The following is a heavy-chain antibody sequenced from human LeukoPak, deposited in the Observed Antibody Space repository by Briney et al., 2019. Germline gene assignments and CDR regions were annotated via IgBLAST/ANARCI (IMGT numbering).Heavy chain of an antibody. V-gene: IGHV3-30-3*01. D-gene: IGHD1-1*01. CDR1: GFTFDTYA. J-gene: IGHJ3*02. CDR2: ISYDGSNK. CDR3: ARVSLYWNDDPRDAFDI. Sequence: GGSLRLSCAASGFTFDTYAMHWARQAPGKGLEWVAVISYDGSNKYQADSVKGRFTISRDNSKNTLYLQMSSLRAEDTAVYYCARVSLYWNDDPRDAFDIWGQGTMVTVSS.